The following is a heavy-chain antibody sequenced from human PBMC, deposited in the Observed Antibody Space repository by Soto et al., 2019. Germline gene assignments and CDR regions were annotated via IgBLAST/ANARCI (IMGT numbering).Heavy chain of an antibody. CDR3: AKELRYFDWLPDY. CDR1: GFTFSSYG. CDR2: ISYDGSNK. J-gene: IGHJ4*02. D-gene: IGHD3-9*01. Sequence: GGSLRLSCAASGFTFSSYGMHWVRQAPGKGLEWVAVISYDGSNKYYADSVKGRFTISRDNSKNTLYLQMNSLRAEDTVVYYCAKELRYFDWLPDYWGQGTLVTVSS. V-gene: IGHV3-30*18.